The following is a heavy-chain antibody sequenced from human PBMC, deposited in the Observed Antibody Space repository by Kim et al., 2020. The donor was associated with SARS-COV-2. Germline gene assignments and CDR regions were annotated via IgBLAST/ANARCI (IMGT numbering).Heavy chain of an antibody. Sequence: SETMSLTCAVYGGSFSGYYWSWIRQPPGKGLEWIGEINHSGSTNYNPSLKSRVTISVDTSKNQFSLKLSSVTAADTAVYYCARGLGSGWYRPTRGNYWGQGTLVTVSS. CDR3: ARGLGSGWYRPTRGNY. CDR2: INHSGST. D-gene: IGHD6-19*01. V-gene: IGHV4-34*01. J-gene: IGHJ4*02. CDR1: GGSFSGYY.